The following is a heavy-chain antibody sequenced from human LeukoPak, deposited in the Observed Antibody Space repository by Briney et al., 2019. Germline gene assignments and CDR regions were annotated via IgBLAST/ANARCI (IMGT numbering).Heavy chain of an antibody. D-gene: IGHD5-18*01. CDR3: AHTAMVHDAFDI. CDR2: ISSSSSTI. Sequence: GGSLRLSCAASGFTFSSYAMNWVRQAPGKGLGWVSYISSSSSTIYYADSVKGRFTISRDNAKNSLYLQMNSLRAEDTAVYYCAHTAMVHDAFDIWGQGTMVTVSS. J-gene: IGHJ3*02. V-gene: IGHV3-48*01. CDR1: GFTFSSYA.